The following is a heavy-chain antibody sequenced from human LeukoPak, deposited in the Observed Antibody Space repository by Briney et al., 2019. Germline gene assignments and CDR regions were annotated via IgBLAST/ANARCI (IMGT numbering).Heavy chain of an antibody. V-gene: IGHV1-69*05. CDR1: GGTFSSYA. CDR2: IIPIFGTA. CDR3: ARVGPLLWFGELSLHYYYYYMDV. Sequence: SVKVSCKASGGTFSSYAISWVRQAPGQGLEWMGGIIPIFGTANYAQKFQGRVTITTDESTSIAYMELRSLRSDDAAVYYCARVGPLLWFGELSLHYYYYYMDVWGKGTTVTVSS. J-gene: IGHJ6*03. D-gene: IGHD3-10*01.